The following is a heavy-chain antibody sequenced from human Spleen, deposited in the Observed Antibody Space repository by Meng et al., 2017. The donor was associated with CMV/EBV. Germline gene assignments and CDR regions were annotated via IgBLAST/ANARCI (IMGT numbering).Heavy chain of an antibody. V-gene: IGHV3-23*01. J-gene: IGHJ6*02. CDR1: GFTLSTYA. D-gene: IGHD5-18*01. CDR2: SSGGGGST. CDR3: ARDNLDTAMVLLTYYSYYNGMDV. Sequence: GESLKISCVVSGFTLSTYAMTWVRQAPGTGLEWVSVSSGGGGSTYYADSVKGRFTISRDNSMNTLYLQMNSLRAEDTAVYYCARDNLDTAMVLLTYYSYYNGMDVWGQGTTVTVSS.